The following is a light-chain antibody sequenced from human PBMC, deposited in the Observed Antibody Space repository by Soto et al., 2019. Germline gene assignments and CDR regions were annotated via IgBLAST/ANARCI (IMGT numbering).Light chain of an antibody. V-gene: IGKV1-27*01. J-gene: IGKJ1*01. Sequence: DIQMTQSPSSLSASVGDRVTITCRASQGINNYLAWYQQKPGKVPKLLIYSASTLQSGVPSRVSASGYGTDFTLIISSLQPEDVAIYYCQRYSSVPRTFGQGTKVEIK. CDR2: SAS. CDR1: QGINNY. CDR3: QRYSSVPRT.